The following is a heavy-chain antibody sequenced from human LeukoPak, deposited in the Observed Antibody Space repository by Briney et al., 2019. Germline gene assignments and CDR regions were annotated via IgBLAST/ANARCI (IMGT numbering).Heavy chain of an antibody. V-gene: IGHV1-18*01. Sequence: ASVKVSCKASGYTFTSYGISWVRQAPGQGLEWMGWISAYNGNTNYAQKLQGRVTMTTDTSTSTAYMELRSLRSDDTAVYYCATTRGYCSSTSCPSAPFDYWGQGTLVTASS. CDR1: GYTFTSYG. D-gene: IGHD2-2*01. J-gene: IGHJ4*02. CDR3: ATTRGYCSSTSCPSAPFDY. CDR2: ISAYNGNT.